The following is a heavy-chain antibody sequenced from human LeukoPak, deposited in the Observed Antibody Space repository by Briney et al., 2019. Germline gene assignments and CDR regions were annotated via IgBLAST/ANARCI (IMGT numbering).Heavy chain of an antibody. CDR3: AKKRRPVAGTDLFDS. J-gene: IGHJ4*02. CDR2: IKQDGSEK. D-gene: IGHD6-19*01. CDR1: GFIFSSYW. V-gene: IGHV3-7*03. Sequence: GGSLRLSCAASGFIFSSYWMSWVRQAPGKGLEWVANIKQDGSEKYYVDSVKGRFTISRDNAKNSLYLQMNSLRAEDTAVYYCAKKRRPVAGTDLFDSWGQGTLVTVSS.